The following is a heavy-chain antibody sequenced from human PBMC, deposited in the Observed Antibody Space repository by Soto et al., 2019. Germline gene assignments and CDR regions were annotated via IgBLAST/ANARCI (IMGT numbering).Heavy chain of an antibody. Sequence: EVQLVESGGGLVKPGGSLRLSCAASGFTFSNVWMNWVRQAPGKGLEWVGRIKSKTDGGTTDYAAPVKGRFTISRDDSKITRYLQINSLKSQKKTVYYYTPLMLNYSSGWYEFSDWGQGTLVTVSS. V-gene: IGHV3-15*07. J-gene: IGHJ4*02. D-gene: IGHD6-19*01. CDR2: IKSKTDGGTT. CDR1: GFTFSNVW. CDR3: TPLMLNYSSGWYEFSD.